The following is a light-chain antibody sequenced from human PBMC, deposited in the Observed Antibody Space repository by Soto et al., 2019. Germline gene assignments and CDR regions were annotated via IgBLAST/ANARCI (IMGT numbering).Light chain of an antibody. J-gene: IGKJ4*01. Sequence: IQLTQSPSSLSASVGDRVTITCRASQYIAIYLAWYQQKPGEAPKLLIYAASTLYGGVPSRFSGSGSGTDFALTITSLQAEDFATYYCQQLRMYPSTFGGGTQGGY. CDR3: QQLRMYPST. CDR1: QYIAIY. CDR2: AAS. V-gene: IGKV1-9*01.